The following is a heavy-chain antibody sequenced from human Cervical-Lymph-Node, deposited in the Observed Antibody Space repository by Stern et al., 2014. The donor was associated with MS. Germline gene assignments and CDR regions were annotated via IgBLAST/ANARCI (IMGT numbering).Heavy chain of an antibody. CDR3: ARSNYWMDV. Sequence: EDQLVESGGGVVQPGGSLRLSCVASGFTFSSQWMHWVRQAPGKGLVWVSRINIYVSSTSDTDSGKGRFTSSRDNAKKTLYLQMDSLRTEDTAVYYCARSNYWMDVWGQGTTVAVSS. D-gene: IGHD2-8*02. J-gene: IGHJ6*02. CDR2: INIYVSST. CDR1: GFTFSSQW. V-gene: IGHV3-74*02.